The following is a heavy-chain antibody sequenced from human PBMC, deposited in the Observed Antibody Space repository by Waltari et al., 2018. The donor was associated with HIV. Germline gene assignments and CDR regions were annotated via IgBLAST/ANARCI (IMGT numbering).Heavy chain of an antibody. V-gene: IGHV1-8*01. J-gene: IGHJ5*02. CDR3: ARVPSSWYLEGSQNWFDP. CDR2: MNANSGNT. D-gene: IGHD6-13*01. CDR1: GYTFTTYD. Sequence: QVQLVQSGAEVKKPGASVKVSCTASGYTFTTYDINWVRQATGYGLEWMGWMNANSGNTGYAQKFQGRVTMTRNTSISTAYMELISLRSEDTAVYDCARVPSSWYLEGSQNWFDPWGQGTLVTVSS.